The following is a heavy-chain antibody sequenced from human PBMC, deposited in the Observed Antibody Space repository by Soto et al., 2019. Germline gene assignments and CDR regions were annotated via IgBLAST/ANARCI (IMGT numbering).Heavy chain of an antibody. CDR1: GFTFTNYY. V-gene: IGHV1-46*01. CDR2: IHPAPGST. J-gene: IGHJ4*02. D-gene: IGHD6-19*01. Sequence: QVQLVQSGAEVKKSGAAVKISCKTSGFTFTNYYLHWVRQAPGQGLEWMGLIHPAPGSTNYAEKFQGRVTMFRDMSSITIYMQLGRLTSGDTGVYYCARGGWAGYSSEGGFALWGQGTHITVSS. CDR3: ARGGWAGYSSEGGFAL.